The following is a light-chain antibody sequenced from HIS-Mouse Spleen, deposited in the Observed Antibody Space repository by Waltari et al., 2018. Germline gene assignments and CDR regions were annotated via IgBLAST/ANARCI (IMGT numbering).Light chain of an antibody. J-gene: IGKJ2*01. CDR1: QSVLYSSNNKNY. CDR2: WAS. CDR3: QQYYSTPYT. Sequence: DIVMTQSPDSLAVSLGERATIPCKSSQSVLYSSNNKNYLALYQQKPGQPPKLLIYWASTRESGVPDRFSGSGSGTDFTLTISSLQAEDVAVYYCQQYYSTPYTFGQGTKLEIK. V-gene: IGKV4-1*01.